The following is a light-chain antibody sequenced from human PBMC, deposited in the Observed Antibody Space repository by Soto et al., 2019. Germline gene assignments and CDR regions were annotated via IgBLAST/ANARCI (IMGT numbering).Light chain of an antibody. J-gene: IGLJ2*01. CDR3: ETWDDSLNGVV. CDR1: RSNIGTNP. Sequence: QPVLTQPPSASGTPGQRVTISCSGSRSNIGTNPVNWYQQLPGTAPKLLIYTNDQRPSGVPDRLSGSKSGTSASLAISDLQSEDEADYYCETWDDSLNGVVFGGGTKLTVL. CDR2: TND. V-gene: IGLV1-44*01.